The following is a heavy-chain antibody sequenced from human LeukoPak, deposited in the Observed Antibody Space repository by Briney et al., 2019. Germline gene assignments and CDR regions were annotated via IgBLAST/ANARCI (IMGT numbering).Heavy chain of an antibody. CDR3: AKDLVTGSLDY. V-gene: IGHV3-23*01. J-gene: IGHJ4*02. Sequence: GGSLRLSCAASGFTFSSYAMHWVRQAPGKGLEWVSSISSSGGSTYYADSVRGRFTISRDNSKNTLYLQMNSLRAEDTAIYYCAKDLVTGSLDYWGQGTLVTVSS. CDR1: GFTFSSYA. D-gene: IGHD3-10*01. CDR2: ISSSGGST.